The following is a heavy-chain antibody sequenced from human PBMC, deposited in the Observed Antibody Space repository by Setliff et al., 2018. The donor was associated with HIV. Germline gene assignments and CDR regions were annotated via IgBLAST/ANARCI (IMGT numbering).Heavy chain of an antibody. Sequence: NPSETLSLTCSVSGGSISSYYWSWIRQPAGKGLEWIGRMYSSGSTNYNPSLKSRVTMSVDTSKSQFSLKLRSATATDTALYYCARVSSSYYFLGAFDSWGQGTLVTVSS. V-gene: IGHV4-4*07. D-gene: IGHD6-13*01. CDR2: MYSSGST. CDR3: ARVSSSYYFLGAFDS. J-gene: IGHJ4*02. CDR1: GGSISSYY.